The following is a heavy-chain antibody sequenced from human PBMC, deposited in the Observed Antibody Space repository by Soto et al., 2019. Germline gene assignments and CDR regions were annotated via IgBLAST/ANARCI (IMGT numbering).Heavy chain of an antibody. CDR1: GFTFDDYA. V-gene: IGHV3-9*01. CDR2: ISWNSGSI. J-gene: IGHJ4*02. Sequence: PAGSLRLSCAASGFTFDDYAMHWVRQAPGKGLEWVSGISWNSGSIGYADSVKGRFTISRDNAKNSLYLQMNSLRAEDTALYYCAKDKNRPYYDILTGYSYFDYWGQGAPVTVSS. CDR3: AKDKNRPYYDILTGYSYFDY. D-gene: IGHD3-9*01.